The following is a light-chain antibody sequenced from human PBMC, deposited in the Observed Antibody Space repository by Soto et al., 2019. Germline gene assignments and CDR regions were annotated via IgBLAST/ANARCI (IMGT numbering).Light chain of an antibody. J-gene: IGLJ2*01. Sequence: QSVLTQPPSASGTPGQRVTMSCSGSSSNIGINNVNWYQHLPGTAPKMLIYDNNHRPSGVPDRFSGSKSGTSASLAISGLHSEDEADYYCAAWDDSLNGLVFGGGTKLTVL. V-gene: IGLV1-44*01. CDR2: DNN. CDR1: SSNIGINN. CDR3: AAWDDSLNGLV.